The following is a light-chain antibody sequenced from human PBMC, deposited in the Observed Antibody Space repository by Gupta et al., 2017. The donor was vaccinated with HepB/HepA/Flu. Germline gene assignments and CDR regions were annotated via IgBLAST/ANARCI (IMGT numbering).Light chain of an antibody. CDR2: DAS. V-gene: IGKV3-11*01. CDR3: QQRSNWPPR. CDR1: QSVSSY. J-gene: IGKJ3*01. Sequence: EIVLTQSPATLSLSPGESATLSCRASQSVSSYLAWYQQKPGQAPRLLIYDASNRATGIPARLSGSGSGTDFTLTISSLEPEDFAVYYCQQRSNWPPRFGPGTKVDIK.